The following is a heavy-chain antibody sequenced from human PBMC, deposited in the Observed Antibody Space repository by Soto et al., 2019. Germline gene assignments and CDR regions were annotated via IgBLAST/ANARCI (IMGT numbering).Heavy chain of an antibody. CDR2: ISSAASTT. D-gene: IGHD4-17*01. J-gene: IGHJ4*02. Sequence: PGGSLRLSCAASGFIFGSYEMDWVRQAPGKGLEWVSHISSAASTTYYADSVKGRFTVSRDNAKNSLYLQMNNLRAKDTAVYYCACLAGHGAWPDYWGQGTLVTVSS. V-gene: IGHV3-48*03. CDR3: ACLAGHGAWPDY. CDR1: GFIFGSYE.